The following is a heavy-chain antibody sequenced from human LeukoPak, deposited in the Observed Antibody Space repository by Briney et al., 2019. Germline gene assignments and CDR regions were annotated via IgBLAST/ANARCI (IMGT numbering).Heavy chain of an antibody. V-gene: IGHV3-49*03. Sequence: GGSLRLSCTASGFTFGDYAMSWFRQVPGKGLEWVGFIRSKAYGGTTEYAASVKGRLTISRDDSKSIAYLQMNSLKTEDTAVYYCTRDKDYDFWSGYYTYYYYYMDVWGKGTTVTVSS. J-gene: IGHJ6*03. CDR2: IRSKAYGGTT. CDR3: TRDKDYDFWSGYYTYYYYYMDV. CDR1: GFTFGDYA. D-gene: IGHD3-3*01.